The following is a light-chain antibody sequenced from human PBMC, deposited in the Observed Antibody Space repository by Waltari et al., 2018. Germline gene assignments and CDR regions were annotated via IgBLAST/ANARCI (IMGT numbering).Light chain of an antibody. Sequence: QSALTQPASVSGSPGQSITISCTGTSSDVGSYNLFSWYEHHPGKAPKFMIYEVSKRPSGVSNRFSGSKSGNTASLTISGLQAEDEADYYCCSYAGSSTFVVFGGGTKLTVL. CDR1: SSDVGSYNL. CDR3: CSYAGSSTFVV. V-gene: IGLV2-23*02. J-gene: IGLJ2*01. CDR2: EVS.